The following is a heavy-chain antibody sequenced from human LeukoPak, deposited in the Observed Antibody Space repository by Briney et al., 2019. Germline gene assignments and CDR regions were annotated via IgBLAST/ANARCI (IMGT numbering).Heavy chain of an antibody. CDR1: GFTFSSYS. D-gene: IGHD3-3*01. CDR2: MKSYGSGGTI. Sequence: PGGSLRLSCAASGFTFSSYSMNWVRQAPGKGLEWVGRMKSYGSGGTIDYAAPVKDRFSISRDDSKNMLYLQMSSLKTEDTAVYYCNWDSTFYYTMDVWGQGTTVTVSS. CDR3: NWDSTFYYTMDV. J-gene: IGHJ6*02. V-gene: IGHV3-15*07.